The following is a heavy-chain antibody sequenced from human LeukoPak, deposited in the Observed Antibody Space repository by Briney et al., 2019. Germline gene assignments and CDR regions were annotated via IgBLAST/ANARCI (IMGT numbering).Heavy chain of an antibody. CDR3: ARGRVNWFDP. Sequence: PSETLSLTCTVSGGSISSGAYYWSWIRQHPGKGLEWIGYIYYSGSIYYSPSLKSRVTISVDTSKNQFSLKLSSVTAADTAVYYCARGRVNWFDPWGQGTLVTVSS. V-gene: IGHV4-31*03. CDR1: GGSISSGAYY. CDR2: IYYSGSI. J-gene: IGHJ5*02. D-gene: IGHD3-3*01.